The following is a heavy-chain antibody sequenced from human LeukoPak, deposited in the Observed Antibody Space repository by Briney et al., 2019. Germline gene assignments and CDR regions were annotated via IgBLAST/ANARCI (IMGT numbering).Heavy chain of an antibody. D-gene: IGHD3-22*01. CDR1: GGSISSSNW. V-gene: IGHV4-4*02. Sequence: SGTLSLTCAVSGGSISSSNWWSWVRQPPGKGLEWIGEIYHSGSSNYNPSLKSRVTISVDKSKNQFSLKLSSVTAADTAVYYCAGTNYYDSSGYYYFDYWGQGTLVTVSS. J-gene: IGHJ4*02. CDR2: IYHSGSS. CDR3: AGTNYYDSSGYYYFDY.